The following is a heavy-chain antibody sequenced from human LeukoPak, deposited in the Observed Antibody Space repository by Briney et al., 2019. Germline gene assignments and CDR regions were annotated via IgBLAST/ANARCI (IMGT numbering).Heavy chain of an antibody. CDR3: ARHWWGIDYMPKSNWFDP. D-gene: IGHD4-11*01. Sequence: GESLKISCKASGYSFTTYSIGWVRQMPGKGLEWMGFVYPDDSYTKYSPSFQGQVTISADKSVSTAYLQWSSLKASDTAMYYCARHWWGIDYMPKSNWFDPWGQGTLVTVSS. CDR1: GYSFTTYS. J-gene: IGHJ5*02. V-gene: IGHV5-51*01. CDR2: VYPDDSYT.